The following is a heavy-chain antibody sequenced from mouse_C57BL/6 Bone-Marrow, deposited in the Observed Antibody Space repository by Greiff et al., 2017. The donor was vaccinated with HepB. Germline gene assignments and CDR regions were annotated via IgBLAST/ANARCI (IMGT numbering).Heavy chain of an antibody. CDR1: GYTFTDYY. D-gene: IGHD5-5*01. CDR2: INPNNGGT. J-gene: IGHJ4*01. V-gene: IGHV1-26*01. Sequence: EVQLQQSGPELVKPGASVKISCKASGYTFTDYYMNWVKQSHGKSLEWIGDINPNNGGTSYNQKFKGKATLTVDKSSSTAYMELRSLTSEDSAVYYCARDPYLYAMDYWGQGTSVTVSS. CDR3: ARDPYLYAMDY.